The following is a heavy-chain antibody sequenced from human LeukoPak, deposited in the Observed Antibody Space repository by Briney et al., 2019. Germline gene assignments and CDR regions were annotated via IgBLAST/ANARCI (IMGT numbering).Heavy chain of an antibody. D-gene: IGHD1-26*01. CDR1: GFTFSSYA. J-gene: IGHJ3*02. Sequence: PGGSLRLSCAASGFTFSSYAMSWVRQAPGKGLDSVSAISGSGGSTYYADSVKGRFTISRDNSKNTLYLQMNSLRAEDTAVYYCAKDSVGGSDAFDIWGQGTMVTVSS. CDR3: AKDSVGGSDAFDI. V-gene: IGHV3-23*01. CDR2: ISGSGGST.